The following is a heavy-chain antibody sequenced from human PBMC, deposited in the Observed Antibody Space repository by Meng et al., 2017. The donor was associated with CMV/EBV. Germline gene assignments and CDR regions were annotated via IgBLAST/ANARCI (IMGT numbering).Heavy chain of an antibody. D-gene: IGHD6-13*01. V-gene: IGHV4-39*01. J-gene: IGHJ4*02. Sequence: SETLSLTCTVSGGSISSSSYYWGWIRQPPGKGLEWIGSIYYSVSTYYNPSLKSRVTISVDTSKNQFSLKLSSVTAADTAVYYCARHKGASSSWRGGFDYWGQGTLVTVSS. CDR2: IYYSVST. CDR3: ARHKGASSSWRGGFDY. CDR1: GGSISSSSYY.